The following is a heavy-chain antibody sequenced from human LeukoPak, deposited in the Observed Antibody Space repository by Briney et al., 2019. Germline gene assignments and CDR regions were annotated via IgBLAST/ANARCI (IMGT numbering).Heavy chain of an antibody. CDR2: MNPYTGDT. V-gene: IGHV1-8*01. CDR1: GYTLTGYD. D-gene: IGHD1-26*01. CDR3: TRGSLSGSSRDY. J-gene: IGHJ4*02. Sequence: ASVRVSCKASGYTLTGYDINWVRQATGQGLGWMGWMNPYTGDTGYAQKFQGRVTMTRNASVDTAYMELSGLRSEDTAVYYCTRGSLSGSSRDYWGQGTLVTVSS.